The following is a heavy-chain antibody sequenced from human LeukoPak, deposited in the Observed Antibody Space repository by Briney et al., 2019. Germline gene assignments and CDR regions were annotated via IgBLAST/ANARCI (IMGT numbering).Heavy chain of an antibody. V-gene: IGHV5-51*01. J-gene: IGHJ5*02. D-gene: IGHD3-9*01. CDR1: GYTFTSYW. CDR2: ILPGDSDT. Sequence: GESLKISCKGSGYTFTSYWIGWVRQMPGKGLEWMGIILPGDSDTRYSPSFKGQVTMSVDKSISTAYLQWSSLKASDTAIYYCARQYYETLTGPNWFDAWGQGTLITVSS. CDR3: ARQYYETLTGPNWFDA.